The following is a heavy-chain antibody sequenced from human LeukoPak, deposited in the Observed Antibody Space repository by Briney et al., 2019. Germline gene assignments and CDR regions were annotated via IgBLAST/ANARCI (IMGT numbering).Heavy chain of an antibody. D-gene: IGHD1-26*01. CDR3: AREYRSYQRYYYYYMDV. V-gene: IGHV1-18*01. CDR2: ISAYNGNT. CDR1: GYTFTSYG. J-gene: IGHJ6*03. Sequence: ASVKVSCKASGYTFTSYGISWVRQAPGQGLEWMGWISAYNGNTNYAQKLQGRVTMTTDTSTSTAYMELRSLRSDDTAVYYCAREYRSYQRYYYYYMDVWGKGTTVTVSS.